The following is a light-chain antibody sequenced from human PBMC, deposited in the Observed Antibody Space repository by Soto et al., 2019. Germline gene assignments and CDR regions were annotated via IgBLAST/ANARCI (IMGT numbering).Light chain of an antibody. CDR1: QSVSSN. CDR3: QQYNYWPPYT. CDR2: GAS. Sequence: EIVMTQSPATLSVAPGERATLYCRASQSVSSNFAWYQQKPGQAPSLLLYGASTRATGIPVRFSGSGSGTEFTLTISSLQSEDFAVYYCQQYNYWPPYTFGQGTKLEIK. V-gene: IGKV3-15*01. J-gene: IGKJ2*01.